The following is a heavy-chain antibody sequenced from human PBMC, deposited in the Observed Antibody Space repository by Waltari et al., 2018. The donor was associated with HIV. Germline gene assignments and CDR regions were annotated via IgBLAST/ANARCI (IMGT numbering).Heavy chain of an antibody. CDR2: TYYRSKWYN. Sequence: QVQLQQSGPGLVKPSQTPSLTCVISGDSVSSNSAAWNWLRQSPSRGLEWLGRTYYRSKWYNDYAISVKSRISINPDTSNNQFSLQLNSVTPEDTAVYYCVRDRLYSSGWPNDQYFYYGMDVWGQGTTVTVSS. V-gene: IGHV6-1*01. D-gene: IGHD6-19*01. CDR3: VRDRLYSSGWPNDQYFYYGMDV. CDR1: GDSVSSNSAA. J-gene: IGHJ6*02.